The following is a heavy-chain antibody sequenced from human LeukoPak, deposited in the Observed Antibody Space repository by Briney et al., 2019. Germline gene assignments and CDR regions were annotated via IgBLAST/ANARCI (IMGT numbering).Heavy chain of an antibody. CDR2: IYHSGST. V-gene: IGHV4-30-2*01. CDR3: ARGLGRGWFDP. Sequence: SETLSLTCIVSGGSISSGGYYWSWIRQPPGKGLEWIGYIYHSGSTYYNPSLKSRVTISVDRSKNQFSLKLSSVTAADTAVYYCARGLGRGWFDPWGQGTLVTVSS. D-gene: IGHD7-27*01. J-gene: IGHJ5*02. CDR1: GGSISSGGYY.